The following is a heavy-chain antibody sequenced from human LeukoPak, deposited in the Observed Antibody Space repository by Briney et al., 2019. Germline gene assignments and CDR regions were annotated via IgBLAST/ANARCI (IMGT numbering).Heavy chain of an antibody. V-gene: IGHV5-51*01. D-gene: IGHD3-9*01. J-gene: IGHJ3*02. Sequence: GESLKISCKGSGYSFTSYWIGWVRQMPGKGLEWMGIIYPGDSDTRYSPSSQGQVTISADKSISTAYLQWSSLKASDTAMYYCARQTYVLRYFDWLSSNAFDIWGQGTMVTVSS. CDR1: GYSFTSYW. CDR2: IYPGDSDT. CDR3: ARQTYVLRYFDWLSSNAFDI.